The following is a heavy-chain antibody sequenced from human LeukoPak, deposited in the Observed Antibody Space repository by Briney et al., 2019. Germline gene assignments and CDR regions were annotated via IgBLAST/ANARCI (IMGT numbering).Heavy chain of an antibody. CDR2: ISYDGSNK. CDR3: AKPTSRTDASDI. CDR1: GFTFSSYG. J-gene: IGHJ3*02. Sequence: GRSLRLSCAASGFTFSSYGMHWVRQAPGKGLEWVAVISYDGSNKYYADSVKGRFTISRGNSKNTLYLQMNSLRAEDTAVYYCAKPTSRTDASDIWGQGTMVTVSS. V-gene: IGHV3-30*18. D-gene: IGHD1-1*01.